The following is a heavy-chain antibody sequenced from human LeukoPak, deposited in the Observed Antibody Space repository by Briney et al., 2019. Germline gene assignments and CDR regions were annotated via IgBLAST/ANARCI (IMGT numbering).Heavy chain of an antibody. Sequence: ASVKVSCKASGYTFTYYYIHWVRQAPGQGLEWMGIINPSDGISSYAQKFQGRVTMTRDTSTSTVYMELSSLRSEDTAVYYCARDPGGYCSGDSCYFGWFDPWGQGTLVTVSS. CDR2: INPSDGIS. D-gene: IGHD2-15*01. CDR1: GYTFTYYY. J-gene: IGHJ5*02. CDR3: ARDPGGYCSGDSCYFGWFDP. V-gene: IGHV1-46*01.